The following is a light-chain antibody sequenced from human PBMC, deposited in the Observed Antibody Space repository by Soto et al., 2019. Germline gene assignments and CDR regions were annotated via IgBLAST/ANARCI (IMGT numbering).Light chain of an antibody. CDR3: QQYNNWPFS. CDR1: QGVTTN. Sequence: EIGMTQSPCTLSVSPGERATLSCRAGQGVTTNFAWYQQKSGQSPRLLIYDVSIRATGVPARFSGTGSETDFTLTISGLQSEDSAVYFCQQYNNWPFSFGQGTRLEI. V-gene: IGKV3-15*01. J-gene: IGKJ5*01. CDR2: DVS.